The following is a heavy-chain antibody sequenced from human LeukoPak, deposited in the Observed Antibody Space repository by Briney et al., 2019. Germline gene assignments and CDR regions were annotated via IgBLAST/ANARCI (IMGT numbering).Heavy chain of an antibody. J-gene: IGHJ5*02. CDR1: GYSFSSYW. Sequence: GESLKISCKASGYSFSSYWIGWVRQMLGKGLEWMGVIYPADSDTRYSPSFQGQVIISADKSISTAYLQWSSLKASDTAMYYCARTHRGEDWFNPWGQGALVTVSS. CDR3: ARTHRGEDWFNP. D-gene: IGHD3-10*01. V-gene: IGHV5-51*01. CDR2: IYPADSDT.